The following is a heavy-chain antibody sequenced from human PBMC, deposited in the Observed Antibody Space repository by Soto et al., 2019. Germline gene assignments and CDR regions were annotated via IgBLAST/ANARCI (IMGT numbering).Heavy chain of an antibody. Sequence: PGGSLRLSCAASGFTFSSSTLNWVRQAPGKGLEWVSAIIDSGGYTYYADSVNGRFTISRDHSKNTLYLQMNSLRAEDTALYYCAKATYYYYGMDVWGQGTTVTVSS. CDR1: GFTFSSST. V-gene: IGHV3-23*01. J-gene: IGHJ6*02. CDR2: IIDSGGYT. CDR3: AKATYYYYGMDV.